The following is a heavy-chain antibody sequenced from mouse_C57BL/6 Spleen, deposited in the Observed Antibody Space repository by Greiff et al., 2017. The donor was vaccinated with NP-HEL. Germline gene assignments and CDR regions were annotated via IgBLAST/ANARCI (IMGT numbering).Heavy chain of an antibody. D-gene: IGHD2-5*01. CDR3: ARRESYSNYGVGYWYFDV. J-gene: IGHJ1*03. CDR2: IDPSDSYT. Sequence: QVQLKQPGAELVMPGASVKLSCKASGYTFTSYWMHWVKQRPGQGLEWIGEIDPSDSYTNYNQKFKGKSTLTVDKSSSTAYMQLSSLTSEDSAVYYCARRESYSNYGVGYWYFDVWGTGTTVTVSS. CDR1: GYTFTSYW. V-gene: IGHV1-69*01.